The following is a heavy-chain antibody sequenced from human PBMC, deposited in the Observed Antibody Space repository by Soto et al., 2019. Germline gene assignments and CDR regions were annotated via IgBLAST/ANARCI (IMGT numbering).Heavy chain of an antibody. CDR2: IWYDGSNK. Sequence: GGSLRLSCAASGFTFSSYGMHWVRQAPGKGLEWVAVIWYDGSNKYYADSVKGRFTISRDNSKNTLYLQMNSLRAEDTTVFYCARDRIAAAGNFDYWGQGTLVTVSS. V-gene: IGHV3-33*01. D-gene: IGHD6-13*01. J-gene: IGHJ4*02. CDR3: ARDRIAAAGNFDY. CDR1: GFTFSSYG.